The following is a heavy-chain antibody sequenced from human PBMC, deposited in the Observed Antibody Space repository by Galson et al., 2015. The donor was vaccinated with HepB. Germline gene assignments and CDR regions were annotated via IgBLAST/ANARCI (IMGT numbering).Heavy chain of an antibody. CDR2: IIPILGIA. CDR3: ARDVKLDTAMVNLPYYYYGMDV. J-gene: IGHJ6*02. CDR1: GGTFSSYA. V-gene: IGHV1-69*04. Sequence: SVKVSCKASGGTFSSYAISWVRQAPGQGLEWMGRIIPILGIANYAQKFQGRVTITADKSTSTVYMELSSLRSEDTAVYYCARDVKLDTAMVNLPYYYYGMDVRGQGTTVTVSS. D-gene: IGHD5-18*01.